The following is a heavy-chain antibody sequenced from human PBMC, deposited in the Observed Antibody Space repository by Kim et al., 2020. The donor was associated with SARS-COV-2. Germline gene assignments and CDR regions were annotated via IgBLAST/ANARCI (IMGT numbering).Heavy chain of an antibody. V-gene: IGHV5-51*01. CDR3: ARHTVSAEPDCSSTSCQLWFDP. CDR2: IYPGDSDT. J-gene: IGHJ5*02. D-gene: IGHD2-2*01. Sequence: GESLKISCKGSGYSFTSYWIGWVRQMPGKGLEWMGIIYPGDSDTRYSPSFQGQVTISADKSISTAYLQWSSLKASDTAMYYCARHTVSAEPDCSSTSCQLWFDPWGQGTLVTVSS. CDR1: GYSFTSYW.